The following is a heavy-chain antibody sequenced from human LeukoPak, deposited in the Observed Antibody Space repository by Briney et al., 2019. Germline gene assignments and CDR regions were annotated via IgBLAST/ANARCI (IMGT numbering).Heavy chain of an antibody. Sequence: VASVKVSCKASGYTFTSYGISWVRQAPGQGLEWMGWISAYNGNTNYAQKLQGRVTMTTDTSTSTAYMELRSLRSDDTAVYYCARDTPVPPGSSSSSFDYWGQGTLVTVSS. D-gene: IGHD6-6*01. V-gene: IGHV1-18*01. J-gene: IGHJ4*02. CDR1: GYTFTSYG. CDR2: ISAYNGNT. CDR3: ARDTPVPPGSSSSSFDY.